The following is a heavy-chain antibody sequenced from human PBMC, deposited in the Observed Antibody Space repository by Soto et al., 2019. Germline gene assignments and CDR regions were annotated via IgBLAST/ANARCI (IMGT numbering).Heavy chain of an antibody. CDR3: ASAAESKHQPQRWFDP. CDR1: GFTFGDYA. Sequence: GGSLRLSCTASGFTFGDYAVSWVRQAPGKGLEWVAFIRSKTYGGTTEYAASVKGRFNISRDDSKSIAYLQMNSLKTDDTAVYYCASAAESKHQPQRWFDPWGQGSLVTVSS. J-gene: IGHJ5*02. CDR2: IRSKTYGGTT. D-gene: IGHD2-2*01. V-gene: IGHV3-49*04.